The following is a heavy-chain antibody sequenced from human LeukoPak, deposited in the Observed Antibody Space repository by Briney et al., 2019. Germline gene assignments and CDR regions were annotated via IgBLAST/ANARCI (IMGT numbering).Heavy chain of an antibody. CDR3: ARLGYCNGGSCSTTSAFDI. J-gene: IGHJ3*02. D-gene: IGHD2-15*01. V-gene: IGHV4-38-2*02. CDR2: IYHSGST. Sequence: SETLSLTCTVSGYSISSGYYWGWIRQPPGKGLEWIGSIYHSGSTSYNPSLKSRVTISVDTSKNQFSLRLASVTAADTAVYYCARLGYCNGGSCSTTSAFDIWGQGTMVTVSS. CDR1: GYSISSGYY.